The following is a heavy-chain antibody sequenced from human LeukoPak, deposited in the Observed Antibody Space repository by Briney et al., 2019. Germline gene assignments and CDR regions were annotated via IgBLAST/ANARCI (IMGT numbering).Heavy chain of an antibody. D-gene: IGHD4-23*01. V-gene: IGHV4-59*01. J-gene: IGHJ3*02. CDR1: GGSISSYY. Sequence: SETLSLTCTVSGGSISSYYWSWIRQPPGKGLEGVGYIYYSGSTNYNPSLKSRVTISVDTSKNQFSLKLSSVTAADTAVYYCARVDPDYGGNEESFDIWGQGTMVTVSS. CDR3: ARVDPDYGGNEESFDI. CDR2: IYYSGST.